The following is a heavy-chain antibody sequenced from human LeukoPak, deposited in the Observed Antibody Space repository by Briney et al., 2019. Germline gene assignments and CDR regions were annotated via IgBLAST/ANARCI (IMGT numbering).Heavy chain of an antibody. CDR3: ARTDDAFHI. CDR2: TYYTGSP. J-gene: IGHJ3*02. CDR1: GDSINSGDSY. V-gene: IGHV4-30-4*08. D-gene: IGHD2-21*02. Sequence: SETLSLTCTVSGDSINSGDSYWGWIRQTPGKGLEWLGHTYYTGSPYYSPSLKSRLTILVDKSKNHLYLNLASVTAADTAVYYCARTDDAFHIWGHGTTVTVSS.